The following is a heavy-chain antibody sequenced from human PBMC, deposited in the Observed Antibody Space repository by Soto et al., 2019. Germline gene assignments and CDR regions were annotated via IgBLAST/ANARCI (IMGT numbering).Heavy chain of an antibody. V-gene: IGHV3-33*01. D-gene: IGHD3-10*01. J-gene: IGHJ6*02. CDR2: IWYDGSNK. CDR1: GFTFSSYG. Sequence: QVQLVESGGGVVQPGRSLRLSCAASGFTFSSYGMHWVRQAPGEGLEWVAVIWYDGSNKYYADSVKGRFTISRDNSKNTLYLQMNSLRAEDTAVYYCARDRDITMVRFAGNYYGMDVWGQGTTVTVSS. CDR3: ARDRDITMVRFAGNYYGMDV.